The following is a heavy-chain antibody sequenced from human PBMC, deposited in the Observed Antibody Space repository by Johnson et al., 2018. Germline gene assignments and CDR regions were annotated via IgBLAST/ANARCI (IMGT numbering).Heavy chain of an antibody. Sequence: VQLVQSGGGLVKPGGSLRLSCAASGFTFSSYSMNWVRQAPGKGLEWVSSISSSGGSPYYADAVKGRFTISRDNSKNTLYLQMNSLRAEDTAVYYCAKSKVGATEYFQHWGQGTLVTVSS. CDR3: AKSKVGATEYFQH. V-gene: IGHV3-23*04. J-gene: IGHJ1*01. CDR1: GFTFSSYS. D-gene: IGHD1-26*01. CDR2: ISSSGGSP.